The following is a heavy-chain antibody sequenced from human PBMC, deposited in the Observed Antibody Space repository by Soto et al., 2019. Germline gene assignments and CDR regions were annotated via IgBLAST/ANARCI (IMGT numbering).Heavy chain of an antibody. Sequence: VGSLRLSCSASGFTFSSDAMHWVRQAPGKGLEYVSAISSNGGSTYYADSVKGRFTISRDNSKNTLYLQMSSLRAEDTAVYYCVKAESITTFGVVRFVCWGQGTLVTVSS. CDR2: ISSNGGST. J-gene: IGHJ5*01. CDR1: GFTFSSDA. D-gene: IGHD3-3*01. V-gene: IGHV3-64D*06. CDR3: VKAESITTFGVVRFVC.